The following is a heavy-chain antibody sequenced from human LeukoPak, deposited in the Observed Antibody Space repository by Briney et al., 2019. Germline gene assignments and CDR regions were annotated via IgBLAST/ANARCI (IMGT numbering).Heavy chain of an antibody. D-gene: IGHD3-22*01. CDR1: GYTFSNYG. Sequence: ASVKVSCKASGYTFSNYGITWVRQAPWQGLEWMGWISGYNGNTNFAQKLQGRVSMTTDTSTYTSDMELRSLRSDDTAVYYCARSLGDSSGYYPLPFDYWGQGTLVTVSS. CDR2: ISGYNGNT. J-gene: IGHJ4*02. CDR3: ARSLGDSSGYYPLPFDY. V-gene: IGHV1-18*01.